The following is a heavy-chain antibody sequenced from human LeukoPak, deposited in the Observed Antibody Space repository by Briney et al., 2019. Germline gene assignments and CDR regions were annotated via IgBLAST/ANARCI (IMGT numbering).Heavy chain of an antibody. Sequence: GGSLRLSCAASGFTFSSYAMSWVRQAPGKGLEWVSSIVSSTNYIYYVDSVRGRFTISRDNAKNSLYLQMNSLRAEDTAVYYCAREGFDYWGQGTLVTVSS. J-gene: IGHJ4*02. CDR3: AREGFDY. V-gene: IGHV3-21*01. CDR2: IVSSTNYI. CDR1: GFTFSSYA.